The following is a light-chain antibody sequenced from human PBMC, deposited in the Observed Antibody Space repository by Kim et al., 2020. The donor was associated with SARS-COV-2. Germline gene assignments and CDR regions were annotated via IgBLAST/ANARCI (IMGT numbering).Light chain of an antibody. Sequence: SASPGQTASITCSGDKLGDKYVCWYQQKPVQSPVLIIYQDLKRPSGIPERFSGSNSGSTATLTISGTQASDEGNYYCQAWYSATVVFGGGTHLTVL. CDR3: QAWYSATVV. CDR2: QDL. V-gene: IGLV3-1*01. J-gene: IGLJ2*01. CDR1: KLGDKY.